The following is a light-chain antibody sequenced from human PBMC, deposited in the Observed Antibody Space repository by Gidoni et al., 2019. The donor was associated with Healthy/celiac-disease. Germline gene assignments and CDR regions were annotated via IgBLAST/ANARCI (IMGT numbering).Light chain of an antibody. CDR1: SSDVGCYNY. V-gene: IGLV2-14*01. CDR2: EVS. CDR3: SSYTSSSTV. Sequence: QSALTQPASVSGSPGQSIPISCTGTSSDVGCYNYVSWYQQHPGKAPKLMIYEVSNRPSRVSNRFSGSKSGNTASLTISGLQAEDEADYYCSSYTSSSTVFGGGTKLTVL. J-gene: IGLJ3*02.